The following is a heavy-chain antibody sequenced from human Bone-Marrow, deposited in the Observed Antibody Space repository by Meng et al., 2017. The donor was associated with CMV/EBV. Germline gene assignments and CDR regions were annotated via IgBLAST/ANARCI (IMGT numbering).Heavy chain of an antibody. D-gene: IGHD2-2*01. V-gene: IGHV1-69*10. Sequence: SAKVSCKASGGTFSSYTISWVRQAPGQGLEWMGGIIPILGIAYYAQKFQGRVTITADKSPSTSYMELSSLSSEDSAVYYCAAAYCSSTSCYSGGLDAFDIWGQGTMVTVSS. CDR2: IIPILGIA. CDR1: GGTFSSYT. J-gene: IGHJ3*02. CDR3: AAAYCSSTSCYSGGLDAFDI.